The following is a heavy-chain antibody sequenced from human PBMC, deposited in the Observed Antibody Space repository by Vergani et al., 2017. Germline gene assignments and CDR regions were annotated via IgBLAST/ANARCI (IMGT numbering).Heavy chain of an antibody. Sequence: EVQLLESGGRLVQPGGSLRLSCVASGFAFSRYAMSWVRQAPGKGLEWVSTISSDGGSTYYADSVKGRFTIPRDNSKNTLSLQMNSLTAEDTAIYYCAGPQGTSAYYYGGFDYWGQGILVTVSS. D-gene: IGHD3-22*01. V-gene: IGHV3-23*01. CDR2: ISSDGGST. CDR3: AGPQGTSAYYYGGFDY. J-gene: IGHJ4*02. CDR1: GFAFSRYA.